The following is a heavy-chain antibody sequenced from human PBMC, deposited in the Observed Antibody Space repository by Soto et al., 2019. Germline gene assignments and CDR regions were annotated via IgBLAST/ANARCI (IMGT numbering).Heavy chain of an antibody. CDR3: ASSYSNYALIDYYSYGMDV. J-gene: IGHJ6*02. D-gene: IGHD4-4*01. CDR1: GYTFTSYA. CDR2: INAGNGNT. V-gene: IGHV1-3*01. Sequence: QVQLVQSGAEVKKPGASVKVSCKASGYTFTSYAMHWVRQAPGQRLEWMGWINAGNGNTKYSQKFQGRVTITRDTSXXXAXXELSSLRSEDTAVYYCASSYSNYALIDYYSYGMDVWGQGTTVTVPS.